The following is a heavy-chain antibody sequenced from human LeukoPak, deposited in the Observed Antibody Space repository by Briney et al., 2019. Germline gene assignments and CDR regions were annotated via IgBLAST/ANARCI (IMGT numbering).Heavy chain of an antibody. Sequence: GASVKVSCKASGYTFTSYGISWVQQAPGQGLEWMGGIIPIFGTANYAQKFQGRVTITTDESTSTAYMELSSLRSEDTAVYYCASPSPRITMVRGHQTQFDYWGQGTLVTVSS. CDR3: ASPSPRITMVRGHQTQFDY. CDR2: IIPIFGTA. CDR1: GYTFTSYG. D-gene: IGHD3-10*01. J-gene: IGHJ4*02. V-gene: IGHV1-69*05.